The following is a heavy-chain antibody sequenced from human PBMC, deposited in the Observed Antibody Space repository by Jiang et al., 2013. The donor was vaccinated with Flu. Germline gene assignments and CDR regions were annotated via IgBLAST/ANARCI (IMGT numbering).Heavy chain of an antibody. CDR3: ARQAHDYLYYYDSSGYLGPDAFDI. CDR1: GYSISSGYY. D-gene: IGHD3-22*01. Sequence: GLVKPSETLSLTCAVSGYSISSGYYWGWIRQPPGKGLEWIGSIYHSGSTYYNPSLKSRVTISVDTSKNQFSLKLSSVTAADTAVYYCARQAHDYLYYYDSSGYLGPDAFDIWGQGTMVTVSS. CDR2: IYHSGST. V-gene: IGHV4-38-2*01. J-gene: IGHJ3*02.